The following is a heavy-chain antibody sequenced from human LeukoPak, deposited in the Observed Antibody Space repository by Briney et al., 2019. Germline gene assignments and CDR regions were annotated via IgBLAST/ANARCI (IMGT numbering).Heavy chain of an antibody. D-gene: IGHD3-22*01. J-gene: IGHJ4*02. CDR1: GGYISSTSYF. CDR3: ARQIPDERGYYQYYFDY. CDR2: IYYGGRT. V-gene: IGHV4-39*01. Sequence: SETLSLTCTVSGGYISSTSYFWGGVRQPPGEGVEWIGSIYYGGRTYYNPSLKSRVTVSVDTSKNHISLTVRSVTAADTAVYYCARQIPDERGYYQYYFDYWGQGTLVTVSS.